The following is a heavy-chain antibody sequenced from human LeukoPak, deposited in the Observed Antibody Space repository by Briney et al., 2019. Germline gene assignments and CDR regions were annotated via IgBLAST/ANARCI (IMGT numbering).Heavy chain of an antibody. V-gene: IGHV3-23*01. Sequence: PGGSLRLSCAASGFTFSSYGMSWVRQAPGKGLEWVSAISGSGGSTYYADSVKGRFTISRDNSKNTLYLQMNSLRAEDTAVYYCARYSYGYPYYYYYYYMDVWGKGTTVTVSS. CDR2: ISGSGGST. CDR1: GFTFSSYG. D-gene: IGHD5-18*01. J-gene: IGHJ6*03. CDR3: ARYSYGYPYYYYYYYMDV.